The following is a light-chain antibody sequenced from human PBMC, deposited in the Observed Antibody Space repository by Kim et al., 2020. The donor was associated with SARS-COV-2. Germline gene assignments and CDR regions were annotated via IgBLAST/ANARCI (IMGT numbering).Light chain of an antibody. J-gene: IGKJ4*01. CDR1: HGFGII. CDR2: DTA. CDR3: QQHSKWTPAPS. V-gene: IGKV3-11*01. Sequence: QGQGAPLASRASHGFGIILAWDQRTLGQAPRLLVYDTAIRATGIPDKFSGSGSGTDFTLTISCLDPEDFAIYFCQQHSKWTPAPSFCGGTKVDIK.